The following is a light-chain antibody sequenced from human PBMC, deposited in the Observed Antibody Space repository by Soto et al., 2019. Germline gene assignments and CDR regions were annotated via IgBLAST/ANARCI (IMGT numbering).Light chain of an antibody. CDR1: QSVGSN. Sequence: EIVMTQSPATLSVSPGERATLSYRASQSVGSNLAWYQQKPGQAPRLLIYGASTRATGIPARFSGSGSGTEFTLIISSLQSEDFAIYFCQQYNNWPPDRTFGQGTKVEIK. V-gene: IGKV3-15*01. J-gene: IGKJ1*01. CDR2: GAS. CDR3: QQYNNWPPDRT.